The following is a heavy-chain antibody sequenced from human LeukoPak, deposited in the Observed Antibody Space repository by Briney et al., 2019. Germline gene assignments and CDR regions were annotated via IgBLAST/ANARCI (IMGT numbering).Heavy chain of an antibody. V-gene: IGHV3-23*01. Sequence: GGSLRLSCAASGFTFSSYAMSWVRQAPGKGLEWVSSISGSATNTYYADSVKGRFTISRDKSKNTLDLQMNSLRAEDTAVYYCAKARYYDSSGPFDYWGQGTLVTVSS. J-gene: IGHJ4*02. CDR2: ISGSATNT. D-gene: IGHD3-22*01. CDR3: AKARYYDSSGPFDY. CDR1: GFTFSSYA.